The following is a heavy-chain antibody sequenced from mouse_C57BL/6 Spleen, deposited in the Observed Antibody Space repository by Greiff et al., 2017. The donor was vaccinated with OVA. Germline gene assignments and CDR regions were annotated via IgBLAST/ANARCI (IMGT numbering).Heavy chain of an antibody. CDR3: AGGAYYYGSSYHRYFEV. D-gene: IGHD1-1*01. V-gene: IGHV1-82*01. J-gene: IGHJ1*03. Sequence: QVQLQQSGPELVKPGASVKISCKASGYAFSSSWMNWVKQRPGKGLEWIGRIYPGDGATNYNGKFKGKATLPADKSSCTAYRQLSSLTAEDSAVYFCAGGAYYYGSSYHRYFEVWGTGTTVTVSS. CDR1: GYAFSSSW. CDR2: IYPGDGAT.